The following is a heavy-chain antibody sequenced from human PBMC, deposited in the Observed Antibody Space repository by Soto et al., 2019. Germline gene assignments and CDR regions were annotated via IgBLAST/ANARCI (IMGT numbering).Heavy chain of an antibody. Sequence: XGSLTLSCELSGCTFSMYSMSWVRQSPGKGLEWVAKIPQDGVDGHYADSVKGRFIISRDNGKNSLHLQLNNLRAEDTAVYYCARDHLILPAHDFFYGSDVWGRGTTVTVSS. CDR1: GCTFSMYS. D-gene: IGHD2-21*02. V-gene: IGHV3-7*03. CDR2: IPQDGVDG. CDR3: ARDHLILPAHDFFYGSDV. J-gene: IGHJ6*02.